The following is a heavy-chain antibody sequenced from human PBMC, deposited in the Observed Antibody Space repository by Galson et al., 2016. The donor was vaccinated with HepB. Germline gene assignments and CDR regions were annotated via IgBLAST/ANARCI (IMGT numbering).Heavy chain of an antibody. Sequence: SLRLSCAASGLTFSDYYMSWIRQAPGKGLQWVSYISSRSGFYTNYADSVKGRFTITRNNAKNSLYLHMNSLRGEDTAVYFCAREPYSSSWFDYWGQGTLVTVSS. CDR3: AREPYSSSWFDY. J-gene: IGHJ5*01. CDR1: GLTFSDYY. CDR2: ISSRSGFYT. D-gene: IGHD6-13*01. V-gene: IGHV3-11*06.